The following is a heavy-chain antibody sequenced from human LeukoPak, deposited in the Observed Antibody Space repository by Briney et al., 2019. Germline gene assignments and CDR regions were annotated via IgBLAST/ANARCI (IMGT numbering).Heavy chain of an antibody. CDR3: ARALYYGSGSNYYYYYMDV. D-gene: IGHD3-10*01. Sequence: PSETLSLTCAVYGGSFSGYYWSWIRQPPGKGLEWIGEINHSGSTNYNPSLKGRVTISVDTSKNQFSLKLSSVTAADTAVYYCARALYYGSGSNYYYYYMDVWGKGTTVTVSS. CDR1: GGSFSGYY. V-gene: IGHV4-34*01. CDR2: INHSGST. J-gene: IGHJ6*03.